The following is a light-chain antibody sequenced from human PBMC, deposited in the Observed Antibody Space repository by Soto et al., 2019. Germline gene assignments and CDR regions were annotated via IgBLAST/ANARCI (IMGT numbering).Light chain of an antibody. CDR3: MQARRTQYS. CDR1: QSLLHSNGYNY. J-gene: IGKJ2*03. V-gene: IGKV2-28*01. Sequence: DIVMTQSPLSLPVTPGEPASISCRSSQSLLHSNGYNYLDWYLQKPGQSPQLLIYLGSNRASGVPDRISSSRSGTDFTLKISRVEAEDVGVYYSMQARRTQYSCGQGTELEIK. CDR2: LGS.